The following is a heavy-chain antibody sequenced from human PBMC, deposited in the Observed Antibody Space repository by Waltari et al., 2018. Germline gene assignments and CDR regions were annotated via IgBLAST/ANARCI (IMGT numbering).Heavy chain of an antibody. CDR1: GGSISSSSYY. J-gene: IGHJ5*02. CDR3: ARRYGYGYNWFDP. CDR2: IHYSGST. V-gene: IGHV4-39*01. Sequence: QLQLQESGPGLVKPSETLSLTCTVSGGSISSSSYYWGWIRQPPGKGLEWIGGIHYSGSTYYYPSLQSRVTISVDTAKTQFSLKLSSVTASDTAVYYCARRYGYGYNWFDPWGQGTLVTVSS. D-gene: IGHD5-18*01.